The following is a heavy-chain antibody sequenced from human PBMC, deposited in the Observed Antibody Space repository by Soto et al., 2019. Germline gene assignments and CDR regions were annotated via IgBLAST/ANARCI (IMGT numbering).Heavy chain of an antibody. Sequence: EVQLVESGGGLVQPGGSLRLSCAASGFTFSSYDMHWVRQATGKGLEWVSAIGTAGDTYYPGSVKGRFTISRENAKNSLYLQMNSLRAGDMAVYYCARGQGTMITFGGVIVMDDAFDIWGQGTMVTVSS. D-gene: IGHD3-16*02. CDR1: GFTFSSYD. J-gene: IGHJ3*02. CDR3: ARGQGTMITFGGVIVMDDAFDI. V-gene: IGHV3-13*01. CDR2: IGTAGDT.